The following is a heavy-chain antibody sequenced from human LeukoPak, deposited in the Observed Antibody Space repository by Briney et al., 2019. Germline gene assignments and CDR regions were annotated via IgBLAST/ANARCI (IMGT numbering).Heavy chain of an antibody. V-gene: IGHV1-46*01. D-gene: IGHD4-17*01. CDR2: INPSGGST. CDR3: ARDFDTVTTPDAFDI. CDR1: GYTFTSYY. J-gene: IGHJ3*02. Sequence: GASVKVSCKXSGYTFTSYYMHWVRQAPGQGLEWMGIINPSGGSTSYAQKFQGRVTMTRDTSTSTVYMELSSLRSEDTAVYYCARDFDTVTTPDAFDIWGQGTMVTVSS.